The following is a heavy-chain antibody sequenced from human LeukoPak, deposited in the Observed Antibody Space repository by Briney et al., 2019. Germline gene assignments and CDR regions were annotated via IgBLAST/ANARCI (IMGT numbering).Heavy chain of an antibody. V-gene: IGHV3-23*01. CDR2: ISGSGGST. D-gene: IGHD3-10*01. J-gene: IGHJ4*02. Sequence: GGSLRLSCAASGFTFSSYAMSWVRRAPGKGLEWVSAISGSGGSTYYADSVKGRFTISRDNSKNTLYLQMNSLRAEDTAVYYCAKAQPFFGESPDDYFDYWGQGTLVTVSS. CDR1: GFTFSSYA. CDR3: AKAQPFFGESPDDYFDY.